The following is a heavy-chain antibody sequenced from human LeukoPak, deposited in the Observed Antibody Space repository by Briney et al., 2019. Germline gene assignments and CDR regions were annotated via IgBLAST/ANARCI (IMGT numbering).Heavy chain of an antibody. CDR1: GFTFSDYY. D-gene: IGHD4-17*01. J-gene: IGHJ4*02. Sequence: GSLRLSCAASGFTFSDYYMSWIRQPPGKGLEWIGYIYYSGSTNYNPSLKSRVTISVDTSKNQFSLKLSSVTAADTAVYYCARLDPGRRHDYGDYGVDYWGQGTLVTVSS. V-gene: IGHV4-59*08. CDR3: ARLDPGRRHDYGDYGVDY. CDR2: IYYSGST.